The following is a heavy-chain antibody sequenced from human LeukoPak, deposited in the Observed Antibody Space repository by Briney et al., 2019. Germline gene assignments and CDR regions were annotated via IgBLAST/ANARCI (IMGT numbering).Heavy chain of an antibody. V-gene: IGHV3-23*01. CDR3: AKDSSVPYGITD. D-gene: IGHD4-17*01. CDR2: ISPSDGNT. CDR1: GFTFSKYA. J-gene: IGHJ4*02. Sequence: QPGGSLRLSCAASGFTFSKYAMSWVRQASGKGLQWVSAISPSDGNTFYADSVKGRFTISRDNSKNTLSLQMNSLRAEDTALYCCAKDSSVPYGITDWGQGTLVTVSS.